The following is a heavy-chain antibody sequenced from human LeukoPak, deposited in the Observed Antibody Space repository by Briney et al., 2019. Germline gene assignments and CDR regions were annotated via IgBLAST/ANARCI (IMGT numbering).Heavy chain of an antibody. V-gene: IGHV4-39*07. J-gene: IGHJ3*02. Sequence: ASETLSLTCTVSGGSISSSSYYWGWIRQPPGKGLEWIGSIYYSGSTYYNPSLKSRVTISVDTSKNQFSLKLSSVTAAETAVYYCARGLTPDAFDIWGQGTMVTVSS. CDR1: GGSISSSSYY. CDR2: IYYSGST. CDR3: ARGLTPDAFDI.